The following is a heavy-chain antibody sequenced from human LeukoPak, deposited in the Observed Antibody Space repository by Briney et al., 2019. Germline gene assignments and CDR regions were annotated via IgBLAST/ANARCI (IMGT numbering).Heavy chain of an antibody. V-gene: IGHV4-39*07. CDR1: GGSISSSSYY. Sequence: PSETLSLTCTVSGGSISSSSYYWGWIRQPPGQGLEWIGSIYYSGSTYYNPSLKSRVTISVDTSKNQFSLKLSSVTAADTAVYYCARDNVASSCGSGYVQCVYYYYGMDVWGQGTTVTVSS. CDR3: ARDNVASSCGSGYVQCVYYYYGMDV. CDR2: IYYSGST. D-gene: IGHD3-3*01. J-gene: IGHJ6*02.